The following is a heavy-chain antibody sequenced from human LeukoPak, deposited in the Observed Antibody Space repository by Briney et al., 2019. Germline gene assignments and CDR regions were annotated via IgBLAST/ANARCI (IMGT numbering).Heavy chain of an antibody. CDR2: INPNSGGT. Sequence: ASVKVSCKASGYTFTGYYMHWLRQAPGQGLEWMGWINPNSGGTNYAQKFQGRVTMTRDTSISTAYMELSRLRSDDTAVYYCARPLAPYYDSIGYYGDAFVIWGQGTMVTVSS. D-gene: IGHD3-22*01. V-gene: IGHV1-2*02. CDR3: ARPLAPYYDSIGYYGDAFVI. CDR1: GYTFTGYY. J-gene: IGHJ3*02.